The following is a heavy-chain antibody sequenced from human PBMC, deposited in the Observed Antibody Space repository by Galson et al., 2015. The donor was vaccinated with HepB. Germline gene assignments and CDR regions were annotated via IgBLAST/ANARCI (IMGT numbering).Heavy chain of an antibody. CDR2: VDSDGSST. CDR1: GFTFRNYW. J-gene: IGHJ4*02. V-gene: IGHV3-74*03. Sequence: SLRLSCAASGFTFRNYWMHWVRQAPGKGLVWVPRVDSDGSSTEYAASVKGRFTISRDNAKNTLYLQMNSLSAEDTAVYYCARDANIGAAGKLYDHWGQGTLVTVS. D-gene: IGHD6-25*01. CDR3: ARDANIGAAGKLYDH.